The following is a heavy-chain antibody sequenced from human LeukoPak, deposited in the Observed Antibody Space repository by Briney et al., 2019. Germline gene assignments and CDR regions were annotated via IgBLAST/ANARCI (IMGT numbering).Heavy chain of an antibody. CDR2: TYYSGST. J-gene: IGHJ4*02. D-gene: IGHD6-19*01. CDR1: GGSVTDSY. Sequence: SETLSLTCTVSGGSVTDSYWSWIRQPPGKGLEWMGYTYYSGSTHYNPSLTSRVTISVDTSKNQFSLTLTSVTAADTAVYYCARWYSSGWAFDYWGQGTLVTVSS. V-gene: IGHV4-59*08. CDR3: ARWYSSGWAFDY.